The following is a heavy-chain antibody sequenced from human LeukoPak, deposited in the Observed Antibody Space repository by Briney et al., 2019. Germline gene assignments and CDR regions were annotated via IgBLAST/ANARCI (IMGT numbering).Heavy chain of an antibody. V-gene: IGHV1-69*04. J-gene: IGHJ6*02. CDR2: IIPILGIA. Sequence: GSSVKVSCKASGGTFSSYAISWVRQAPGQGLEWMGRIIPILGIANYAQKFQGRVTITADKSTSTAYMELSSLRSEDTAVYYCARDWAPTVGDYDYYYYYYGMDVWGQGTTVTVSS. CDR1: GGTFSSYA. CDR3: ARDWAPTVGDYDYYYYYYGMDV. D-gene: IGHD4-17*01.